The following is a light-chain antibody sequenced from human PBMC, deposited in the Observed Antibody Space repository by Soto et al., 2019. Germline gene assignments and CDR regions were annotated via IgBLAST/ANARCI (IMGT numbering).Light chain of an antibody. J-gene: IGLJ1*01. CDR1: SGHRTNS. CDR2: LEGSGSY. Sequence: QPVLTQSSSASASLGSSVKLTCTLSSGHRTNSIAWHQQLPGKAPRYLMRLEGSGSYNKGSAVPDRFSGSSSGADRYLTISNLQSEDEADYYCETWDANTRVFGTGTKLTVL. CDR3: ETWDANTRV. V-gene: IGLV4-60*03.